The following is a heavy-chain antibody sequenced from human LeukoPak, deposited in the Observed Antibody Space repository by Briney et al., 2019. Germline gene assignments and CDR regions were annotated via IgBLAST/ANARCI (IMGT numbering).Heavy chain of an antibody. V-gene: IGHV3-30*04. CDR3: TRDGTRGSDWYFYYYGMDV. J-gene: IGHJ6*02. CDR1: GFALDDSA. D-gene: IGHD3-9*01. Sequence: GGSLRLSCVVSGFALDDSAMHWVRQAPGKGLEWVAVISHDGRNEYYADSVKGRSTISRDNSENTVLLQMNSLRPEDTAVYFCTRDGTRGSDWYFYYYGMDVWGQGTTVTVSS. CDR2: ISHDGRNE.